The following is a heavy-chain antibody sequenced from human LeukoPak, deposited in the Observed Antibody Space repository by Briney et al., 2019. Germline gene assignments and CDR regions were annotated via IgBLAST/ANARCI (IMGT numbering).Heavy chain of an antibody. CDR1: GFTFSSYA. J-gene: IGHJ4*02. CDR2: INSDGSIT. D-gene: IGHD3/OR15-3a*01. CDR3: ARVRDSEDS. V-gene: IGHV3-74*01. Sequence: GGSLRLACAASGFTFSSYAMHWVRQAPGKGLLWVSRINSDGSITTYADSVRGRFTISRDNAKNTLYLQMNSLRDEDTAVYYCARVRDSEDSWGQGTLVTVSS.